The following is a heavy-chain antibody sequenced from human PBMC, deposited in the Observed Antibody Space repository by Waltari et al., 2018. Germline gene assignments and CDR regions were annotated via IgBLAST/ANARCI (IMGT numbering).Heavy chain of an antibody. CDR1: GFTVSSNY. V-gene: IGHV3-53*02. D-gene: IGHD2-8*01. CDR2: IYDDGTT. Sequence: EVQLVETGGGLIQPGGSLRLSCAASGFTVSSNYMSWVRQTPGKGLEWVSVIYDDGTTYYADSVKGRFIISRDNSKNTLYLQMNSLKAEDTAVYYCARGHGVYGALFDNWGQGTLVTVSS. CDR3: ARGHGVYGALFDN. J-gene: IGHJ4*02.